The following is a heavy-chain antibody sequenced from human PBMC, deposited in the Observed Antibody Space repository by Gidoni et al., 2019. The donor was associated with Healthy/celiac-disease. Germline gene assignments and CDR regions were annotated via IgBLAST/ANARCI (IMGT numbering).Heavy chain of an antibody. CDR3: ARSRAVIVVVTAMDY. Sequence: QVQLVESGGGVVQPGRSLRLSCAASGFTFSSYGMHWVRQAPGKGLEWVAVIWYDGSNKYYADSVKGRFTISRDNSKNTLYLQMNSLRAEDTAVYYCARSRAVIVVVTAMDYWGQGTLVTVSS. CDR2: IWYDGSNK. V-gene: IGHV3-33*01. D-gene: IGHD2-21*02. J-gene: IGHJ4*02. CDR1: GFTFSSYG.